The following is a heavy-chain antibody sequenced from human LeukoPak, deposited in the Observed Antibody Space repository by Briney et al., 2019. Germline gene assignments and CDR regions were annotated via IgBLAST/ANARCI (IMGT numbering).Heavy chain of an antibody. J-gene: IGHJ6*02. CDR2: ISAYNGNT. CDR3: ARVRGSGSGGHYYFYYGMDV. D-gene: IGHD3-10*01. Sequence: GASVKVSCKASGYTFTSYGISWVRQAPGQGLEWMGWISAYNGNTNYAQKLQGRVTMITDTSTNTAYMELRSLRSDDTAVYYCARVRGSGSGGHYYFYYGMDVWGQGTTVTVSS. V-gene: IGHV1-18*01. CDR1: GYTFTSYG.